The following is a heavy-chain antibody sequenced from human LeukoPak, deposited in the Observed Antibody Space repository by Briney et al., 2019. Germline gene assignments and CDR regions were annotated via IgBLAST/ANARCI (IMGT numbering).Heavy chain of an antibody. J-gene: IGHJ4*02. CDR3: LKDHSAYHLDS. D-gene: IGHD1-14*01. Sequence: GGSLRLSCAASGFTFSSYSMHWVRQAPGKGLEWVSHIRSDGSTSYCADSVKGRFTISRDNSKNTVYLQMNSLRPEDSALYFCLKDHSAYHLDSWGQGTLVTVSS. CDR1: GFTFSSYS. CDR2: IRSDGSTS. V-gene: IGHV3-30*02.